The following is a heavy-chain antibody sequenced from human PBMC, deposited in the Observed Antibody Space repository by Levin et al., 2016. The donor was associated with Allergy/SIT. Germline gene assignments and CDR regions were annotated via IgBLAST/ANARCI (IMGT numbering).Heavy chain of an antibody. J-gene: IGHJ4*02. CDR2: IKSKTDGGTT. Sequence: WIRQPPGKGLEWVGRIKSKTDGGTTDYAAPVKGRFTISRDDSKNTLYLQMNSLKTEDTAVYYCTTLDSYCSGGSCNDYWGQGTLVTVSS. D-gene: IGHD2-15*01. V-gene: IGHV3-15*01. CDR3: TTLDSYCSGGSCNDY.